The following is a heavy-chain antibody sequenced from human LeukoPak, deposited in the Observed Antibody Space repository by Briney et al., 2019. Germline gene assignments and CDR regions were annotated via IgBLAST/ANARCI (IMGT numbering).Heavy chain of an antibody. V-gene: IGHV3-53*01. CDR1: GFTISNNY. D-gene: IGHD4-17*01. CDR2: VFSTGNI. J-gene: IGHJ6*02. CDR3: AAVSTRTYYYGMDV. Sequence: PGGSLRLSCAASGFTISNNYISWVRQAPGKGLEWVSVVFSTGNIYYADSVKGRFTISRDNSKNTLYLQMNTLRAEDTALYYCAAVSTRTYYYGMDVWAKGPRSPSP.